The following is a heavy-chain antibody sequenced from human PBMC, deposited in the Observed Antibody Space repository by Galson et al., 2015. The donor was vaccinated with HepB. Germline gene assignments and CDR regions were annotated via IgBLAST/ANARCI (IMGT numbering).Heavy chain of an antibody. CDR1: GDSVSGNSAV. CDR2: TYYKSQWYN. Sequence: CAISGDSVSGNSAVWNWIRQSPSRGLEWLGRTYYKSQWYNDYAVSVRSRMTINADTSKNQFSLQLNSVTPEDTAVYYCARATNWYFDLWGRGTLVTVSS. J-gene: IGHJ2*01. V-gene: IGHV6-1*01. CDR3: ARATNWYFDL.